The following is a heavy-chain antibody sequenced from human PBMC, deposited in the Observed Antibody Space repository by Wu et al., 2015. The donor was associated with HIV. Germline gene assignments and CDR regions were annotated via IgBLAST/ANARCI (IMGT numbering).Heavy chain of an antibody. D-gene: IGHD3-10*01. Sequence: QVQLVQSGAEVKKPGASVKVSCKASGYTFTSYDINWVRQATGQGLEWMGWMNPNSGNTGYAQKFQGRVTMTRNTSISTAYMELSSLRSEDTAVYYCARASRLWFGSWLFGMDVWGQGTTVTVSS. CDR3: ARASRLWFGSWLFGMDV. V-gene: IGHV1-8*01. CDR1: GYTFTSYD. J-gene: IGHJ6*02. CDR2: MNPNSGNT.